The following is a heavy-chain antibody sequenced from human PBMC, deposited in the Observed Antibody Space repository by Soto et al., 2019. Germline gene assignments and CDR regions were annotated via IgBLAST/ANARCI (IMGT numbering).Heavy chain of an antibody. V-gene: IGHV3-15*01. D-gene: IGHD5-18*01. CDR1: GFTFSNAW. CDR3: TTDSPRGYSYGYFGYYYYMDV. Sequence: GGSLRLSCAASGFTFSNAWMSWVRQAPGKGLEWVGRIKSKTDGGTTDYAAPVKGRFTISRDDSKNTLYLQMNSLKTEDKAVYYCTTDSPRGYSYGYFGYYYYMDVWGKGTTVTVSS. J-gene: IGHJ6*03. CDR2: IKSKTDGGTT.